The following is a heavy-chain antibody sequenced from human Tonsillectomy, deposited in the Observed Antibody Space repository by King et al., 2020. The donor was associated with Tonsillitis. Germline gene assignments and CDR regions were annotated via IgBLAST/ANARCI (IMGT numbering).Heavy chain of an antibody. CDR1: GGSISSYY. CDR2: IYYSGST. V-gene: IGHV4-59*01. CDR3: ARDEGVGATSFEFDY. D-gene: IGHD1-26*01. Sequence: QLQESGPGLVKPSETLSLTCTVSGGSISSYYWSWIRQPPGKGLEWIGYIYYSGSTNYNPSLKSRVTISVDTSKNQFSLKLSSVTAADTAVYYCARDEGVGATSFEFDYRGQGTLVTVSS. J-gene: IGHJ4*02.